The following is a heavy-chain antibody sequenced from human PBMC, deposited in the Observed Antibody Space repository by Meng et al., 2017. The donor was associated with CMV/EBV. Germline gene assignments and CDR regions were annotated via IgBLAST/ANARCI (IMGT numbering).Heavy chain of an antibody. J-gene: IGHJ6*02. D-gene: IGHD6-13*01. CDR2: IYPGDSDT. CDR1: GYSFTSYW. CDR3: ARSFRFGHSSPTGYYYYGMDV. Sequence: GGPLRLSCKGSGYSFTSYWIGWVRQMPGKGLEWMRIIYPGDSDTRYSPSFQGQVTISADKSISTAYLQWSSLKASDTAMYYCARSFRFGHSSPTGYYYYGMDVWGQGTTVTVSS. V-gene: IGHV5-51*01.